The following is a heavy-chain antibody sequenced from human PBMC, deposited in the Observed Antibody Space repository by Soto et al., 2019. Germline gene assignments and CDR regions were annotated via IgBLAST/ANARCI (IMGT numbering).Heavy chain of an antibody. D-gene: IGHD5-12*01. CDR1: GSSISNYY. Sequence: PSETLSLTCTVSGSSISNYYWTWIRQPPGKGLEWIGYTHYSGSTNYNPSLKSRTTISVDTSKNHFSLNLRSVTAADTAVYYCARFRDGYNYFDYWGQGALVTVSS. V-gene: IGHV4-59*01. CDR2: THYSGST. CDR3: ARFRDGYNYFDY. J-gene: IGHJ4*02.